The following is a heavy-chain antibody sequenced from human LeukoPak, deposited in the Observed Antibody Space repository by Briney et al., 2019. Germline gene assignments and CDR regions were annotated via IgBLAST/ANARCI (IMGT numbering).Heavy chain of an antibody. J-gene: IGHJ5*02. CDR2: IYYSGST. Sequence: SWVRQAPGKGLEWIGYIYYSGSTYYNPSLKSRVTISVDTSKNQFSLKLSSVTAADTAVYYCARDRDWFDPWGQGTLVTVSS. V-gene: IGHV4-31*02. CDR3: ARDRDWFDP.